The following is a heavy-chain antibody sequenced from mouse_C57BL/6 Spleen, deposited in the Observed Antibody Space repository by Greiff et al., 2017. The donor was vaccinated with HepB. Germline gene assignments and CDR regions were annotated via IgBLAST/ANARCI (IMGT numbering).Heavy chain of an antibody. CDR1: GFTFSDYG. V-gene: IGHV5-17*01. Sequence: EVKVVESGGGLVKPGGSLKLSCAASGFTFSDYGMHWVRQAPEKGLEWVAYISSGSSTIYYADTVKGRFTISRDNAKNTLFLQMTSLRSEDTAMYYCAGDYSSGYVDYYAMDYWGQGTSVTVSS. CDR2: ISSGSSTI. J-gene: IGHJ4*01. CDR3: AGDYSSGYVDYYAMDY. D-gene: IGHD3-2*02.